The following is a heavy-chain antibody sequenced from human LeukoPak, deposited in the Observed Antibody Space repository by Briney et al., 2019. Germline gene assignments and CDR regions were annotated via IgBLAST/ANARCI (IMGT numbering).Heavy chain of an antibody. Sequence: GGSLRLSCAASGFTFSSYAMSWVRQAPGKGLEWVSGISGSGESTYYADSVKGRFAISRDNSKNTLYLQMNSLRAEDTAVYYCAKEGSGWYYFDYWGQGTLVTVSS. CDR1: GFTFSSYA. D-gene: IGHD6-19*01. V-gene: IGHV3-23*01. CDR3: AKEGSGWYYFDY. CDR2: ISGSGEST. J-gene: IGHJ4*02.